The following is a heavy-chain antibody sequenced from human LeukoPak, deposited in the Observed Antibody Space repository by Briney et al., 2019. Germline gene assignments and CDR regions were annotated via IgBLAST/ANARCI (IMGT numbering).Heavy chain of an antibody. D-gene: IGHD4-23*01. CDR1: GGSISSYY. V-gene: IGHV4-4*09. CDR3: ATLTTVVTAYYFDH. J-gene: IGHJ4*02. Sequence: PSETLSLTCTVSGGSISSYYWSWIRQPPGKGLEWIGYIYHSGSTDYNPSLKSRVTRSVDTSKSQFSLKLTSVTAADTAVYYCATLTTVVTAYYFDHWGQGTLVTVSS. CDR2: IYHSGST.